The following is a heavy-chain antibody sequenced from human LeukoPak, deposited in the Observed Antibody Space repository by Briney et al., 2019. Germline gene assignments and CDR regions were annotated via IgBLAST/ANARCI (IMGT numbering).Heavy chain of an antibody. D-gene: IGHD2-15*01. V-gene: IGHV3-48*01. CDR2: ISSSSSTI. CDR1: GFTFSSYS. Sequence: GGSLRLSCAASGFTFSSYSMNWVRRAPGEGLEWVSYISSSSSTIYYADSVKGRFTISRDNAKNSLYLQMNSLRAEDTAVYYCARSPAYNTAYCSGGSCYGTGPAYFDYWGQGTLVTVSS. CDR3: ARSPAYNTAYCSGGSCYGTGPAYFDY. J-gene: IGHJ4*02.